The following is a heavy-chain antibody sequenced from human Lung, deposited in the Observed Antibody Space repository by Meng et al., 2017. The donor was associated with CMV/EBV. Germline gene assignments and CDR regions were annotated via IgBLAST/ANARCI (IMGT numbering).Heavy chain of an antibody. Sequence: SETLSLXXTVSGGSISSSSYYWGWIRQPPGKGLEWIGSIYYSGSTYYNPSLKSRVTISVDTSKNQFSLKLSSVTAADTAVYYCARKLVVPAAIRNDAFDIWAQGPMATFSS. J-gene: IGHJ3*02. CDR3: ARKLVVPAAIRNDAFDI. D-gene: IGHD2-2*01. V-gene: IGHV4-39*07. CDR2: IYYSGST. CDR1: GGSISSSSYY.